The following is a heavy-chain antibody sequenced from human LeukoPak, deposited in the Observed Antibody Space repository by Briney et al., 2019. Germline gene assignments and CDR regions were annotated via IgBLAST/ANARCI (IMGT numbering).Heavy chain of an antibody. V-gene: IGHV4-59*08. D-gene: IGHD6-13*01. CDR2: IYYSGST. CDR3: ARGRKQQAFDY. Sequence: SETLSLTCTVSGGFISSYYWSWIRQPPGKGLEWIGYIYYSGSTNYNPSLKSRVTISVDTSKNQFSLKLSSVTAADTAVYYCARGRKQQAFDYWGQGTLVTVSS. J-gene: IGHJ4*02. CDR1: GGFISSYY.